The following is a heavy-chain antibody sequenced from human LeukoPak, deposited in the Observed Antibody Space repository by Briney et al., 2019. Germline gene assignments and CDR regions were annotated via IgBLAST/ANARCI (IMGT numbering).Heavy chain of an antibody. D-gene: IGHD2-15*01. CDR2: IYYSGST. J-gene: IGHJ5*02. CDR1: GGSVSSCSYY. V-gene: IGHV4-61*01. CDR3: ARFNREDTTRFDP. Sequence: PSETLSLTCTVSGGSVSSCSYYWSWMRQPPGKGLEWIGYIYYSGSTNYNPSLKSRVTISVDTSKHQFSLQLSSVTAEDTAVYYCARFNREDTTRFDPWGQGTLVTVSS.